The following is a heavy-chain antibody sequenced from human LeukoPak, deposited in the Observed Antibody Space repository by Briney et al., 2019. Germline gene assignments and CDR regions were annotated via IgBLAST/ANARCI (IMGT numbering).Heavy chain of an antibody. CDR3: ARDPRSHSGWYLYAFDI. Sequence: ASVKVSCKASGYTFTSYGISWVRQAPGQGLEWMGWISAYNGNTNYAQKLQGRVTMTTDTSTSTAYMELRSLRSDDTAVYYCARDPRSHSGWYLYAFDIWGQGTMVTVSS. V-gene: IGHV1-18*01. CDR2: ISAYNGNT. CDR1: GYTFTSYG. D-gene: IGHD6-19*01. J-gene: IGHJ3*02.